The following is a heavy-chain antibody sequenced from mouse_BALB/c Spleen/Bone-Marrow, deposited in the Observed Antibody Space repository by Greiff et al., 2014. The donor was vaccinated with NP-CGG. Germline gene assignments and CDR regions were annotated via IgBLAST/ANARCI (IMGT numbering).Heavy chain of an antibody. CDR1: GYAFSSYW. J-gene: IGHJ3*01. V-gene: IGHV1-80*01. D-gene: IGHD2-12*01. CDR3: ARDDGFAY. CDR2: IYPGDGDT. Sequence: VQLQQSGAELVRPGSSVKISCKASGYAFSSYWMNWVKQRPGQGLEWIGQIYPGDGDTNYNGKFKGKATLTADKSSSTAYMQLSSLTPEDSAVYFCARDDGFAYWGQGTLVTVSA.